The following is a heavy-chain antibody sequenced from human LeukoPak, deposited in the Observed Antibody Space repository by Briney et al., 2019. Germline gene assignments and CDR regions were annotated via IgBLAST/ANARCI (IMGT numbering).Heavy chain of an antibody. Sequence: ASVKVSCKASGYTFTSYYMHWVRQAPGQGLEWMGIINPSGGSTSHAQKFQGRVTMTRDTSTSTVYMELSSLRSEDTAVYYCARALNYYDSSGYYSGAFDIWGQGTMVTVSS. CDR2: INPSGGST. J-gene: IGHJ3*02. D-gene: IGHD3-22*01. CDR1: GYTFTSYY. V-gene: IGHV1-46*01. CDR3: ARALNYYDSSGYYSGAFDI.